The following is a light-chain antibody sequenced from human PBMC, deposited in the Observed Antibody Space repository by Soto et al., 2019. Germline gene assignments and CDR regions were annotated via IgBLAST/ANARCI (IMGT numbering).Light chain of an antibody. V-gene: IGKV1-39*01. J-gene: IGKJ4*01. CDR3: QQSYNSPLT. Sequence: DIQMTQSPSTLSSSVGDRVTITCRASQNIAKYLTWLQQKPGKAPKLLIYAASSLQSGVPSRFSGSGSGTDFTLTISDLQPEDFASYYCQQSYNSPLTFGGGTKVDIK. CDR1: QNIAKY. CDR2: AAS.